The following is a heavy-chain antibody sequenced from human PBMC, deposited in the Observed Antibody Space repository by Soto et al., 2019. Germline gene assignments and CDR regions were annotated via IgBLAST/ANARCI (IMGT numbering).Heavy chain of an antibody. CDR3: ARDRITGTTFDY. Sequence: SETLSLTCAVYGVSFSGYYWSWIRQPPGKGLEWIGEINHSGSTNYNPSLKSRVTISVDTSKNQFSLKLSSVTAADTAVYYCARDRITGTTFDYWGQGTLVTVSS. J-gene: IGHJ4*02. CDR2: INHSGST. CDR1: GVSFSGYY. V-gene: IGHV4-34*01. D-gene: IGHD1-7*01.